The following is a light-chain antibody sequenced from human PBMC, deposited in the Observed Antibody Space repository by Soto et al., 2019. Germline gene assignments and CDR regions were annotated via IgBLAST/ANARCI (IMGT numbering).Light chain of an antibody. CDR1: QSVSSN. Sequence: EIVMTQSPATLSVSPGERATLSCRASQSVSSNLAWYQQKPGQAPRLLIYGASTRATGIPARFSGSGSGTEFTLTISSLQSEDFAFYYCQQYKWPPYTFGQGTKLEIK. CDR3: QQYKWPPYT. J-gene: IGKJ2*01. V-gene: IGKV3-15*01. CDR2: GAS.